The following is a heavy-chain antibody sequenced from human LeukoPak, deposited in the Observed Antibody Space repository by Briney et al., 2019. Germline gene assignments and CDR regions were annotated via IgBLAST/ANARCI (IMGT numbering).Heavy chain of an antibody. CDR2: IYYSGST. V-gene: IGHV4-31*03. Sequence: PSQTQSLTCTVSGGSISSGGYYWSWIRQHPGKGLEWIGYIYYSGSTYYNPSLKSRVTISVDTSKNQFSLKLSSVTAADTAVYYCARYYYDSSGYYWGHYFDYWGQGTLVTVSS. CDR3: ARYYYDSSGYYWGHYFDY. CDR1: GGSISSGGYY. D-gene: IGHD3-22*01. J-gene: IGHJ4*02.